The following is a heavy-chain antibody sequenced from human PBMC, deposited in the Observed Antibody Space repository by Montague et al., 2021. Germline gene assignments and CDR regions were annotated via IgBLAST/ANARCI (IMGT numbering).Heavy chain of an antibody. Sequence: SETLSLTCAVYGGSFTGYYWSWIRQSPGKGLEWIGEIDHKETVTLNPSLKSRVIISLDTSKNHFSLNMPSVTAADTATYYCARGPRGYGSGSRFDPRGQGTLIVVSS. CDR1: GGSFTGYY. V-gene: IGHV4-34*01. CDR2: IDHKETV. D-gene: IGHD3-10*01. J-gene: IGHJ5*02. CDR3: ARGPRGYGSGSRFDP.